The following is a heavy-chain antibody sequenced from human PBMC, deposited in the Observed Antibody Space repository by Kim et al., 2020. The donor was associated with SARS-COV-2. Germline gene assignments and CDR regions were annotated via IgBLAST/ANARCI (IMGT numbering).Heavy chain of an antibody. Sequence: ASVKDSCKASGYTFTDYYIHWVRQAPGQGLEWMGWINPYSGDTNYAQKFQGRVTMTRDTSISTPYVELSSLRSDDTAVYYCARSAHFWSGHYLDLWGQGTLITVSP. CDR3: ARSAHFWSGHYLDL. D-gene: IGHD3-3*01. CDR2: INPYSGDT. J-gene: IGHJ5*02. V-gene: IGHV1-2*02. CDR1: GYTFTDYY.